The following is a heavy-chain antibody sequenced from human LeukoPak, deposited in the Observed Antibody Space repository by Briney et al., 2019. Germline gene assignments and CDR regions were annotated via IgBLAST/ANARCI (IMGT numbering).Heavy chain of an antibody. CDR2: ISGSGGST. Sequence: PGGSLRLSCAASGFTFSSYAMSWVRQAPGKGLEWVSAISGSGGSTYYADSVKGRFTISTDNSKNTLYLQMNSLRAEDTAVYYCAKEAAWYYYDSSGFSPTEKYFDYWGQGTLVTVSS. CDR1: GFTFSSYA. J-gene: IGHJ4*02. D-gene: IGHD3-22*01. CDR3: AKEAAWYYYDSSGFSPTEKYFDY. V-gene: IGHV3-23*01.